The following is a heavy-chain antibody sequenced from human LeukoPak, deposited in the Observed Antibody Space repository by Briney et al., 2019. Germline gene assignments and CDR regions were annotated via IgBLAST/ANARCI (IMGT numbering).Heavy chain of an antibody. J-gene: IGHJ4*02. D-gene: IGHD2-2*01. CDR2: INPSGGST. CDR1: GYTFTSYY. V-gene: IGHV1-46*01. CDR3: ARDHDCSSTSCLYYFDC. Sequence: ASVKVSCKASGYTFTSYYMHWVRQTPGQGLEWMGIINPSGGSTSYAQKFQGRVTMTRDTSTSTVYMELSSLRSEDTAVYYCARDHDCSSTSCLYYFDCWGQGTLVTVSS.